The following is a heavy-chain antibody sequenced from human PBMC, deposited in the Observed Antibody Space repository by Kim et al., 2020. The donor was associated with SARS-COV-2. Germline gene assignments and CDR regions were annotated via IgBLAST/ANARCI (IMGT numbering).Heavy chain of an antibody. V-gene: IGHV4-34*01. J-gene: IGHJ4*02. Sequence: SETLSLTCAVYGVSFSGYYWSWIRQPPGKGLEWIGEIHHSGSTNYNPSLKSRVTISVDTSKNQFSLKLSSVTAADTAVYYCARGLAAPTFDYWGQGTLVTVSS. D-gene: IGHD6-6*01. CDR2: IHHSGST. CDR1: GVSFSGYY. CDR3: ARGLAAPTFDY.